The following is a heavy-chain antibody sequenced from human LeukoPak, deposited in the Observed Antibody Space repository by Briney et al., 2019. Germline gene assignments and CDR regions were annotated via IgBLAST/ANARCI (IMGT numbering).Heavy chain of an antibody. Sequence: QPGGSLRLSCAASGFTFSSYWMHWVRQAPGKGLVWVSRINSDGSSTSYADSVKGRFTISRDNAKNTLYLLMNSLRAEDTAVYYCARRPIAARRGYYYYYMDVWGKGTTVTVSS. CDR1: GFTFSSYW. CDR3: ARRPIAARRGYYYYYMDV. J-gene: IGHJ6*03. D-gene: IGHD6-6*01. V-gene: IGHV3-74*01. CDR2: INSDGSST.